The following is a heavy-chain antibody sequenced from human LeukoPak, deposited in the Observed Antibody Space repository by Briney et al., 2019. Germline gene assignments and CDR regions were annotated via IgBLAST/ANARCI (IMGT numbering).Heavy chain of an antibody. D-gene: IGHD3-9*01. J-gene: IGHJ4*02. CDR3: WKGTVPILTGYNY. CDR2: ISGSAGST. CDR1: AFTFSSYA. V-gene: IGHV3-23*01. Sequence: GGSLRLSCAASAFTFSSYAMSWVPPAPGKGLEWVLGISGSAGSTQYADYMKGRFHNSRDNSKKTLDLQMNSRIGEDTAVVYCWKGTVPILTGYNYWGQGTLVTVSS.